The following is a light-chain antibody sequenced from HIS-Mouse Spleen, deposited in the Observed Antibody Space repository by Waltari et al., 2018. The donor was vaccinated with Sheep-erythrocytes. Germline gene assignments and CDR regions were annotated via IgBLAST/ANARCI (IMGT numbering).Light chain of an antibody. CDR3: SSYTSSSAWV. CDR1: SSDVGGYNY. V-gene: IGLV2-11*01. Sequence: QSALTQPRSVSGSPGQSVTISCTGTSSDVGGYNYVSWYQQHPGKAPKLMIYDVSKRPSGVPDRFSCSKSGDAASLTISGLQAEDEADYYCSSYTSSSAWVFGGGTKLTVL. J-gene: IGLJ3*02. CDR2: DVS.